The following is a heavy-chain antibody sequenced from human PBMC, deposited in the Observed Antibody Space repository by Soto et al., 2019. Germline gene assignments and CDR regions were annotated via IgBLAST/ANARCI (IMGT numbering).Heavy chain of an antibody. CDR2: IYWDDTN. J-gene: IGHJ1*01. CDR3: AHIRVTMIVGAGYFQH. V-gene: IGHV2-5*02. CDR1: GFSLSSSGVG. D-gene: IGHD3-22*01. Sequence: QITLKESGPTLVKPTQTLTLICTFSGFSLSSSGVGVGWIRQPPGKALDWGALIYWDDTNRYSPSLKSGLTITKDTSKDQVVLTMTNMEPVDTATYYCAHIRVTMIVGAGYFQHWGQGTLVTVSS.